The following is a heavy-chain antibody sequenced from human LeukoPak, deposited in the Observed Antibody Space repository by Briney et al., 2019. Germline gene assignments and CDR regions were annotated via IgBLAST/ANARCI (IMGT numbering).Heavy chain of an antibody. D-gene: IGHD2-21*02. J-gene: IGHJ4*02. CDR1: GFTFSSYA. V-gene: IGHV3-30*04. Sequence: GGSLRLSCAASGFTFSSYAMHWVRQAPGKGLEWVAVISYDGSNKYYADSVKGRFTISRDNSKNTLYLQMNSLRAEDTAVHYCAKDNRVVTEPFDYWGQGTLVTVSS. CDR2: ISYDGSNK. CDR3: AKDNRVVTEPFDY.